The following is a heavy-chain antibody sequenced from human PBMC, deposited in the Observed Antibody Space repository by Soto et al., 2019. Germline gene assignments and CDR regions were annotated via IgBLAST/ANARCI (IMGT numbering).Heavy chain of an antibody. Sequence: SETLSLTCAVYGGSFSGYYGSWIRQPPGKGLEWIGEINHSGSTNYNPSLKSRVTISVDTSKNQFSLKLSSLRSEDTAVYYCARVGSGWYSMGAYDYWGQGTLVTVSS. V-gene: IGHV4-34*01. CDR1: GGSFSGYY. D-gene: IGHD6-19*01. J-gene: IGHJ4*02. CDR3: ARVGSGWYSMGAYDY. CDR2: INHSGST.